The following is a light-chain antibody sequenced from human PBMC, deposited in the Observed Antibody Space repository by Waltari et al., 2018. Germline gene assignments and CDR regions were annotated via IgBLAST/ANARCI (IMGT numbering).Light chain of an antibody. V-gene: IGKV1-13*02. CDR3: QHFNSYPPWT. Sequence: AVQLTQSPSSLSASLGERVNITCRASQDISNALAWYQQKAGKPPKLLIYDASTLESGVPSKFSGSGSGTYFTLTISSLQPEDFATYYCQHFNSYPPWTFGQGTNLEI. J-gene: IGKJ2*01. CDR1: QDISNA. CDR2: DAS.